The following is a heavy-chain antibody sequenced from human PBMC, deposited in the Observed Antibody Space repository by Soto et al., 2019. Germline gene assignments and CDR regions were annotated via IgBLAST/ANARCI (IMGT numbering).Heavy chain of an antibody. CDR1: GYTFTNYD. CDR2: MNPDSGNT. V-gene: IGHV1-8*01. CDR3: ARGRFRRTWFDP. D-gene: IGHD3-16*01. J-gene: IGHJ5*02. Sequence: QVQLVQSGAEVKKPGASVTVSCKASGYTFTNYDIHWVRQATGQGLEWMGWMNPDSGNTGQSKQFQGRVTMTRDTSISTAYMEMSSLRPEDTAVYYCARGRFRRTWFDPWGQGTLVTVSS.